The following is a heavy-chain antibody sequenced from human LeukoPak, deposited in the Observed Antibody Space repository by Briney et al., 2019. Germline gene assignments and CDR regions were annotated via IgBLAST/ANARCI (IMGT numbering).Heavy chain of an antibody. V-gene: IGHV3-30-3*01. CDR3: ARGGSGAHFYYYGMDV. Sequence: GGSLRLSCAAAGFNFRNYAMHWVRQAPGRGLEWVALISYEGSTKYYADSVKGRFTISRDISMNTLYLQMNSLRTEDTSTYYCARGGSGAHFYYYGMDVWGQGTTVTVSS. D-gene: IGHD6-19*01. J-gene: IGHJ6*02. CDR1: GFNFRNYA. CDR2: ISYEGSTK.